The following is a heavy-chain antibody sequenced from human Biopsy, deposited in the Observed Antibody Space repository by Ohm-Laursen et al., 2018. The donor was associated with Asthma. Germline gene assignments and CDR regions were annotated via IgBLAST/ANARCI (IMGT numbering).Heavy chain of an antibody. CDR2: ISYSGST. J-gene: IGHJ2*01. Sequence: SETLSLTWTVSGGSVSSGSYYWSWIRQPPGKGLAWVSYISYSGSTDYNPSLKSRLTISMDTSKSQFSLKLSSVTAADTAVYYCARVPTTLRYFDLWGRGTLVTVSS. D-gene: IGHD2-15*01. CDR1: GGSVSSGSYY. CDR3: ARVPTTLRYFDL. V-gene: IGHV4-61*01.